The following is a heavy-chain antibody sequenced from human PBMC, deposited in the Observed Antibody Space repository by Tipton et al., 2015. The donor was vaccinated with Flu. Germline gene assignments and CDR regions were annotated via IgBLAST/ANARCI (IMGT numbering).Heavy chain of an antibody. J-gene: IGHJ5*02. V-gene: IGHV4-31*03. D-gene: IGHD1-7*01. CDR3: ARALNYWPEAIRRWLDP. CDR2: ISFSGRT. Sequence: TLSLTCTVSGGSIISGNYYWSWISQHPGKGLEWIGYISFSGRTDYNPSLKSRVTISVEKSQNQFSLKLSSVTAADAAVYYCARALNYWPEAIRRWLDPWGRGTLVTGSS. CDR1: GGSIISGNYY.